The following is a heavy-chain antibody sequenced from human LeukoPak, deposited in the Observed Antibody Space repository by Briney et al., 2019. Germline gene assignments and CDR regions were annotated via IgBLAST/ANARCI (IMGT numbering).Heavy chain of an antibody. Sequence: GRSLRLSCAASGFTFNSYDMLWLRHGQGQGLVGLADISYDGSNKYYEVYVRVRFTISRDNSKNTLYLQMTSLRAEDTAVYYCAKVDRRYFDWLSLYGMDVWGKGTTVTVSS. CDR2: ISYDGSNK. CDR3: AKVDRRYFDWLSLYGMDV. CDR1: GFTFNSYD. J-gene: IGHJ6*04. V-gene: IGHV3-30*18. D-gene: IGHD3-9*01.